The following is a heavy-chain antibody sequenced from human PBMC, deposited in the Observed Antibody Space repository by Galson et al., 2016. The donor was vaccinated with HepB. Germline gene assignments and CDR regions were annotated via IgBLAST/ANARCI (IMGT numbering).Heavy chain of an antibody. CDR1: GYSFTKYW. CDR3: ARLDRVSSASRTKVAP. D-gene: IGHD6-6*01. Sequence: QSGAEVKKPGESLKISCKGSGYSFTKYWVGWVRQMPGKGLEWMGIIYPGDADTTYSPSFQGHVTISDDKAISTAYLQWSSLKASDTAMYYCARLDRVSSASRTKVAPWGQGTLVIVSS. V-gene: IGHV5-51*01. CDR2: IYPGDADT. J-gene: IGHJ5*02.